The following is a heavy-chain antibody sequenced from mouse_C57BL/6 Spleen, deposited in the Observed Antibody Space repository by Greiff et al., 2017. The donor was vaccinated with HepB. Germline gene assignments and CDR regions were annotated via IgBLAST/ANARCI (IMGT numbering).Heavy chain of an antibody. V-gene: IGHV5-4*03. D-gene: IGHD2-3*01. J-gene: IGHJ2*01. CDR1: GFTFSSYA. Sequence: EVKLMESGGGLVKPGGSLKLSCAASGFTFSSYAMSWVRQTPEKRLEWVATISDGGSYTYYPDNVKGRFTISRDNAKNNLYLQMSHLKSEDTAMYYCARRKDGYYGYFDYWGQGTTLTVSS. CDR2: ISDGGSYT. CDR3: ARRKDGYYGYFDY.